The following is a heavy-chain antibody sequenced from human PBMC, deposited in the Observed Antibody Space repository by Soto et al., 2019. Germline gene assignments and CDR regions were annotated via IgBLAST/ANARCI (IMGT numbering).Heavy chain of an antibody. D-gene: IGHD3-22*01. V-gene: IGHV3-7*01. J-gene: IGHJ4*02. Sequence: GGSLRRSCAASGFTFSNSWMNWVRQAPGKGLEWVANIKEDGTAKYYLDSVKGRFTVSRDNVKNSLYLQMNSLRAEDTAMYYCTTDRGYLTFDYWGPGTLVTVSS. CDR3: TTDRGYLTFDY. CDR1: GFTFSNSW. CDR2: IKEDGTAK.